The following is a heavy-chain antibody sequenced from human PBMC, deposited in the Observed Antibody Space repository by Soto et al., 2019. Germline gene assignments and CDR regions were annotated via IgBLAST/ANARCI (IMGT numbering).Heavy chain of an antibody. CDR1: GGSISRSSYY. CDR2: VYYTGTT. V-gene: IGHV4-39*01. CDR3: ARHPFWYFDL. Sequence: QMHLQESGPGLVKPPETLSLTCAVSGGSISRSSYYWGWVRQPPGKGLEWIGSVYYTGTTYYNPYLKSRVSISVDTSDNQFSLTVPSVTDAHTAVYYCARHPFWYFDLWGRGSLVSVSS. J-gene: IGHJ2*01.